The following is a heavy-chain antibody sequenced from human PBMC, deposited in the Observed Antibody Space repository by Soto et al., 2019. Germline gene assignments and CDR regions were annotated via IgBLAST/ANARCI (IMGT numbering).Heavy chain of an antibody. CDR1: EFIFSSYA. D-gene: IGHD2-2*01. Sequence: PGGSLRLSCAASEFIFSSYAMSWVRQAPGKGPEWVAVISDTGGGTYYADSVKGRFTISRDNSKNTLYLQMNSLRAEDTGLYYCAKDAGGGPYSTAWYEFDYWGQGTQVTVSS. CDR2: ISDTGGGT. V-gene: IGHV3-23*01. J-gene: IGHJ4*02. CDR3: AKDAGGGPYSTAWYEFDY.